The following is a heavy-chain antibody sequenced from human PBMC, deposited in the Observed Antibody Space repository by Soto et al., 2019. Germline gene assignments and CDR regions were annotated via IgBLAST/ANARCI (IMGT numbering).Heavy chain of an antibody. CDR3: ACRYCSGGSCSSPYNWFDP. Sequence: SETLSVTCTVSGGFISSGGYYWSWIRQDPGKGLEWIGYIYYSGSTYYNPSLKSRVTISVDTSKNQFSLKLSSVTAADTAVYYCACRYCSGGSCSSPYNWFDPWGQGTLVTVSS. J-gene: IGHJ5*02. D-gene: IGHD2-15*01. CDR2: IYYSGST. V-gene: IGHV4-31*03. CDR1: GGFISSGGYY.